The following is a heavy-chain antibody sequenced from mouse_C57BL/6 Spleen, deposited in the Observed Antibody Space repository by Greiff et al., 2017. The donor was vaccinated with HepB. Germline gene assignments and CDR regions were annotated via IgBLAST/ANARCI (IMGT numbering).Heavy chain of an antibody. CDR3: ARPAYYSNPAWFAY. J-gene: IGHJ3*01. CDR2: LWSGGST. CDR1: GFSLTSYG. D-gene: IGHD2-5*01. V-gene: IGHV2-2*01. Sequence: VQLQQSGPGPVQPSQSLSITCTVSGFSLTSYGVHWVRQSPGTGLEWLGVLWSGGSTDYNAAFISRLSISKDNSKSQVFFKMTSLQADDTAIYYCARPAYYSNPAWFAYWGQGTLVTVSA.